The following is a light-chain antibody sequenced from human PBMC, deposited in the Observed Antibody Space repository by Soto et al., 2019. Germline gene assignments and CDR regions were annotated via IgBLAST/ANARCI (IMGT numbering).Light chain of an antibody. CDR1: SNDFGGYNY. J-gene: IGLJ1*01. CDR3: SSSGGSNYV. V-gene: IGLV2-8*01. CDR2: EVS. Sequence: QSALTQPPPASGSPGQSVTISCTGTSNDFGGYNYVSWYQQHPGKAPKLIIFEVSERPSGVPDRFSGSKSGSTASLTVSGPQDEDEADYYCSSSGGSNYVFGTGTKLTVL.